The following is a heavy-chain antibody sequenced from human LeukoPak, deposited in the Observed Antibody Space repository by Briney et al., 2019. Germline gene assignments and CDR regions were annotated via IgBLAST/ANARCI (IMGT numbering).Heavy chain of an antibody. V-gene: IGHV3-7*04. J-gene: IGHJ3*01. CDR3: VRGGSWYAAFDF. CDR1: GFTFGDYA. Sequence: PGGSLRLSCTASGFTFGDYAMSWVRQAPGKGLEWVANIKQDGSETYYVDSVKGRFTISRDNAKNSLYLQMNSLTAEDTAVYYCVRGGSWYAAFDFWGQGTVVPVSS. D-gene: IGHD6-13*01. CDR2: IKQDGSET.